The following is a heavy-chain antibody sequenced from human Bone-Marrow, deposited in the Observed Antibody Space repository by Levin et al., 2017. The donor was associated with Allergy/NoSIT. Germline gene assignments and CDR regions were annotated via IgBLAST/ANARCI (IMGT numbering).Heavy chain of an antibody. CDR1: GGSVNNSNYY. D-gene: IGHD3-16*01. CDR3: ARFSYDYVWGSFPPDPTSSEEFDY. CDR2: MYYNGRT. V-gene: IGHV4-61*01. J-gene: IGHJ4*02. Sequence: SETLSLTCSVSGGSVNNSNYYWSWVRQPPGKGLEWVGYMYYNGRTNYNPSLKSRVTISIDTSKNQFSLRLSSVTAADTAVYYCARFSYDYVWGSFPPDPTSSEEFDYWGQGTLVTVSS.